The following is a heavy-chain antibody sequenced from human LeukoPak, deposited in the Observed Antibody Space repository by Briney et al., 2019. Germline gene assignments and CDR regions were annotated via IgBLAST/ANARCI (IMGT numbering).Heavy chain of an antibody. CDR2: VYYTGST. V-gene: IGHV4-59*01. CDR1: GGSISTYY. J-gene: IGHJ4*02. CDR3: ARGDRDPSRPDY. D-gene: IGHD1-26*01. Sequence: SETLSLTCTVSGGSISTYYWSWIRQTPGKGLEWIGYVYYTGSTNSNPSLKSRVTISVDTSKNQVSLKLTSVTAADTAVYYCARGDRDPSRPDYWGQGTLVAVSS.